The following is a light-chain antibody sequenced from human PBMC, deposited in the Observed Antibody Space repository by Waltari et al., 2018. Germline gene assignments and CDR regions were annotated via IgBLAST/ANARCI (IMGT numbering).Light chain of an antibody. Sequence: SYVLTQPPSVSVAQGKTASIACGGSDIRSKGKHWYQQKPGQAPVLVIYYDSDRPSGIPERFSGSNSGTTATLTISRVEAGDEADYYCHVWDRSNGLYVFGPGTKVTVL. CDR3: HVWDRSNGLYV. J-gene: IGLJ1*01. CDR1: DIRSKG. V-gene: IGLV3-21*04. CDR2: YDS.